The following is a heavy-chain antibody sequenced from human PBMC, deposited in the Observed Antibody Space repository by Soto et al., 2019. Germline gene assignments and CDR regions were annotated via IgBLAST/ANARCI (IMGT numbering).Heavy chain of an antibody. D-gene: IGHD3-10*01. J-gene: IGHJ4*02. V-gene: IGHV4-39*01. Sequence: SETLSLTCTVSGGSISSSSYYWGWIRQPPGKGLKWIGSIYYSGSTYYNPSLKSRVTISVDTSKNQFSLKLSSVTAADTAVHYCARLKRITMVRGVIPYFDYWGQGTLVTSPQ. CDR2: IYYSGST. CDR1: GGSISSSSYY. CDR3: ARLKRITMVRGVIPYFDY.